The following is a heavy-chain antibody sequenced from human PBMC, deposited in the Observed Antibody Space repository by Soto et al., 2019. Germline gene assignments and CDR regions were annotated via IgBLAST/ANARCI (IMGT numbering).Heavy chain of an antibody. CDR2: ISYDGSNK. CDR3: AKDSCYLDSGGYYVFDS. D-gene: IGHD3-22*01. J-gene: IGHJ4*02. CDR1: GFSFSSYG. Sequence: QVQLVESGGGVVQPGTSLRLSCAASGFSFSSYGMHWVRQTPGKGLEWVAGISYDGSNKYYVDSRKGRLTISRDNSKNTLDLQMNSLRAEDTAVYYCAKDSCYLDSGGYYVFDSLGQGTLVTVSS. V-gene: IGHV3-30*18.